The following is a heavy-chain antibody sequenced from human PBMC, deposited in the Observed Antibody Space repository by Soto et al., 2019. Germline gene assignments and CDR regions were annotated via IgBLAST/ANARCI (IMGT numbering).Heavy chain of an antibody. V-gene: IGHV4-31*03. CDR3: ARRYCSGGSCYSGSYYFDY. J-gene: IGHJ4*02. CDR1: GDSISSGGYY. D-gene: IGHD2-15*01. Sequence: SETLSLTCTVSGDSISSGGYYWSWIRQHPGKGLEWIGYIYYSGSTYYNPSLKSRVTISVDTSKNQFSLKLSSVTAADTAVYYCARRYCSGGSCYSGSYYFDYWGQGTLVTVSS. CDR2: IYYSGST.